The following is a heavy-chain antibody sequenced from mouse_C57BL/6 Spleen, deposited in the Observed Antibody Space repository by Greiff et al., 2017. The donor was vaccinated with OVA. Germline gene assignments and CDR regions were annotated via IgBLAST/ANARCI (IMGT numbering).Heavy chain of an antibody. V-gene: IGHV5-17*01. J-gene: IGHJ3*01. CDR3: ARGRCYDYDGPFAY. CDR1: GFTFSDYG. D-gene: IGHD2-4*01. Sequence: EVQLVESGGGLVKPGGSLKLSCAASGFTFSDYGMHWVRQAPVKGLEWVAYISSGSSTIYYADTVKGRFTISRDNAKNTLFLQMTSLRSEDTAMYYCARGRCYDYDGPFAYWGQGTLVTVSA. CDR2: ISSGSSTI.